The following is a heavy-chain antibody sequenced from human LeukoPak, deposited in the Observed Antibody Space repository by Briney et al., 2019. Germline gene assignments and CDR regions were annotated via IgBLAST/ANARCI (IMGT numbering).Heavy chain of an antibody. J-gene: IGHJ5*02. D-gene: IGHD4-17*01. V-gene: IGHV4-59*01. CDR2: IYYSGST. Sequence: SETLSLTCTVSGGSISSYYWSWIRQPPGKGLEWIGYIYYSGSTNYNPSLKSRVTISVDTSKNQFSLKLSSVTAADTAVYYCARVGAYGDYDWFDPWGQGTLVTVSS. CDR1: GGSISSYY. CDR3: ARVGAYGDYDWFDP.